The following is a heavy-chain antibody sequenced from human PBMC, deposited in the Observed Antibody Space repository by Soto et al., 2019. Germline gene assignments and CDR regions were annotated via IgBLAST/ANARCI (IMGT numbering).Heavy chain of an antibody. J-gene: IGHJ4*02. CDR3: ARFGSKTY. V-gene: IGHV1-18*01. CDR2: ISASNGNT. CDR1: GYTFTSYG. Sequence: QGQLVKSGAEVKKPGASVKVSCKASGYTFTSYGISWVLQAPGHGLDGMGWISASNGNTKYAQKLQGRVTKTTDTSTSTAYMELRSLRSDDTAVYYGARFGSKTYWGQGTLVTVSS. D-gene: IGHD1-26*01.